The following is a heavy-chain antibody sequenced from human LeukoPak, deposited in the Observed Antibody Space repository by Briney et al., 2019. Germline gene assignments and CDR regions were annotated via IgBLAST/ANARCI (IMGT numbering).Heavy chain of an antibody. Sequence: ASVKVSCKASGYTFTGYYMHWVRQAPGQGLEWMGWINPNSGGTNYAQKFQGRVTMTRDTSISTAYMELSRLRSDDTAVYYCARVPHLNILTGYYIPYNWFDPWGQGTLVTVSS. CDR3: ARVPHLNILTGYYIPYNWFDP. V-gene: IGHV1-2*02. J-gene: IGHJ5*02. D-gene: IGHD3-9*01. CDR2: INPNSGGT. CDR1: GYTFTGYY.